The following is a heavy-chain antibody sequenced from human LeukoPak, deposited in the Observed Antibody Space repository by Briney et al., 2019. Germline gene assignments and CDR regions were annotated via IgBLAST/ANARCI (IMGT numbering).Heavy chain of an antibody. J-gene: IGHJ5*02. CDR1: GYTFTGYY. V-gene: IGHV1-2*02. D-gene: IGHD3-22*01. Sequence: ASVTVSYTASGYTFTGYYMHWVRQAPGQGLEWMGWINPNSGGTNYAQKFQGRVTMTRDTSINTAYMELSRLRSDDTAVYYCARFRFDYYDSSGTSNWFDPWGQGTLVTVSS. CDR2: INPNSGGT. CDR3: ARFRFDYYDSSGTSNWFDP.